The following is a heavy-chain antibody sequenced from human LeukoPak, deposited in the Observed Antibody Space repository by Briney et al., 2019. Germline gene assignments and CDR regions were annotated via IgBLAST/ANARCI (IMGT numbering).Heavy chain of an antibody. V-gene: IGHV3-30*02. CDR3: AKGSYYDSSGYPDY. Sequence: GGSLRLSCAASGFTFSSYGMHWVRQAPGKGLEWVAFIRYDGNNKYYADSVKGRFTISRDNSKNTLYLQMNSLRAEDTAVYYCAKGSYYDSSGYPDYWGQGTLVTVSS. D-gene: IGHD3-22*01. J-gene: IGHJ4*02. CDR2: IRYDGNNK. CDR1: GFTFSSYG.